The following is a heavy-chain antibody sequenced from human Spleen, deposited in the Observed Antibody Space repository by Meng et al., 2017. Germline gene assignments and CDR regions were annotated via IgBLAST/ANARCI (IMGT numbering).Heavy chain of an antibody. D-gene: IGHD6-13*01. V-gene: IGHV5-51*01. J-gene: IGHJ4*02. CDR2: IYPGDSDT. CDR3: ARSGDPYGSNWYYFDY. Sequence: KVSCKGSGYDFTSYWIGWVRQMPGKGLEWMGIIYPGDSDTRYSPSFQGQVTISADKSISTAYLQWSSLKASDTAMYYCARSGDPYGSNWYYFDYWGQGTLVTVSS. CDR1: GYDFTSYW.